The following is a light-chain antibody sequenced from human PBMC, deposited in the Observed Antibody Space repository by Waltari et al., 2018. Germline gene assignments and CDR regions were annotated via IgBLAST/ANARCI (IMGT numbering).Light chain of an antibody. CDR2: GAS. CDR1: QSVSRT. J-gene: IGKJ1*01. Sequence: EIVLTQSPGILSLSPGERATLSCMASQSVSRTLAWYQQKPGQAPRLLIYGASTRATGIPDRFSGGGSGTDFSLTISRLEPEDFAVYYCQHYVRLPATFGQETKVEIK. V-gene: IGKV3-20*01. CDR3: QHYVRLPAT.